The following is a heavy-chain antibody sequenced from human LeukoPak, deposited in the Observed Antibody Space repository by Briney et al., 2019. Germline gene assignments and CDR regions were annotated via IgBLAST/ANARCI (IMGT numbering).Heavy chain of an antibody. V-gene: IGHV5-51*01. CDR3: ARHHDYGDYGCFDY. J-gene: IGHJ4*02. D-gene: IGHD4-17*01. CDR1: GYSFTSYW. Sequence: GESLKISCQGSGYSFTSYWIGWVRQMPGKGLEWMGIIYPGDSDTRHSPSFQGQVNISADKSIRTAYLQWSSLKASDTAIYYCARHHDYGDYGCFDYWGQGTLVTVSS. CDR2: IYPGDSDT.